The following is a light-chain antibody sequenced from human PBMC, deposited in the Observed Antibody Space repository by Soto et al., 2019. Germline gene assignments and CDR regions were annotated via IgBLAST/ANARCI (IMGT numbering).Light chain of an antibody. CDR2: KAS. J-gene: IGKJ1*01. CDR1: QSISSW. CDR3: QHYNSYPGT. V-gene: IGKV1-5*03. Sequence: DIQMTQSPSTLSASVGDRVTITCRASQSISSWLVWYKQKPGKVPKLLIYKASSLEIGVPSRFSGSGSGTEFTLTISSLQPDDFATYYCQHYNSYPGTFGQGTKVEI.